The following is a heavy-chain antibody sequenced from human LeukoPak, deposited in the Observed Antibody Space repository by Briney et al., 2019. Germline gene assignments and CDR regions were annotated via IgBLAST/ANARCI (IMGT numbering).Heavy chain of an antibody. CDR3: ARDYNWNPPDY. J-gene: IGHJ4*02. V-gene: IGHV3-74*01. CDR1: GYTFSSHW. CDR2: IDSDGRIT. Sequence: GGSLRLSCAASGYTFSSHWMHWVRQAPGKGLVWVSRIDSDGRITTYADSVKGRFTISRDNAKNTLYLQMNTLRDEDTAVYYCARDYNWNPPDYWGQGTLVTVSS. D-gene: IGHD1-1*01.